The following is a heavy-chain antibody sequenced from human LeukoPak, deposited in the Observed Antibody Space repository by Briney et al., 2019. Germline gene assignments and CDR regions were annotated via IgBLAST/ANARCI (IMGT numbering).Heavy chain of an antibody. CDR3: AKDPLRTAMDYYYYGMDV. Sequence: GRSLRLSCAASGFTFSSYGMHWVRQAPGKGLEWVAVISYDGSNKYYADSVKGRFTISRDNSKNTLYLPMNSLRAEDTAVYYCAKDPLRTAMDYYYYGMDVWGQGTTVTVSS. CDR2: ISYDGSNK. J-gene: IGHJ6*02. CDR1: GFTFSSYG. V-gene: IGHV3-30*18. D-gene: IGHD5-18*01.